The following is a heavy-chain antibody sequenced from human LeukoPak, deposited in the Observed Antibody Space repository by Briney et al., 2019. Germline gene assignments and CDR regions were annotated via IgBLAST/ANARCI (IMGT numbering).Heavy chain of an antibody. CDR2: IKTDGTIT. Sequence: GGSLRLSCAASGFTFSNYWIHWVRQAPGKGLVWVSRIKTDGTITNYADSVKGRFTISRDNAKNTLYLQMNSLRVEDTAVYYCVRVEIGTYHGMDVWGQGTTVTVSS. CDR3: VRVEIGTYHGMDV. CDR1: GFTFSNYW. V-gene: IGHV3-74*01. J-gene: IGHJ6*02. D-gene: IGHD2-2*01.